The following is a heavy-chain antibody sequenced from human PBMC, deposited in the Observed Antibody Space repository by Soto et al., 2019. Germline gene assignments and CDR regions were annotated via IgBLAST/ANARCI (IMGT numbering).Heavy chain of an antibody. D-gene: IGHD2-2*01. CDR3: ARRKDVGQLLSHYYYMDV. CDR1: GFTFNNYG. Sequence: PGGSLRLSCAASGFTFNNYGMYWVRQAPGKGLEWVSYISSSGSNIYYADSVKGRFTISRDNARNSLYLQWSSLKASDTAMYYCARRKDVGQLLSHYYYMDVWGKGTTVTVSS. CDR2: ISSSGSNI. J-gene: IGHJ6*03. V-gene: IGHV3-48*01.